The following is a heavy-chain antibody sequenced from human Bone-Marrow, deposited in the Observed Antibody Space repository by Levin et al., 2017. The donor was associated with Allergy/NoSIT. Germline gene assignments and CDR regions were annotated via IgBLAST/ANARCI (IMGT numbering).Heavy chain of an antibody. D-gene: IGHD3-10*01. V-gene: IGHV4-59*01. CDR1: GGSINNYY. CDR3: ARAPGKSNRFDF. CDR2: IYSSGST. J-gene: IGHJ4*02. Sequence: SETLSLTCTVSGGSINNYYWSWIRRPPGKGLEWIGYIYSSGSTNYNPSLKSRVTISVDTSKSQFSLNLNSMTAADTAIYYCARAPGKSNRFDFWGQGTLVTVSA.